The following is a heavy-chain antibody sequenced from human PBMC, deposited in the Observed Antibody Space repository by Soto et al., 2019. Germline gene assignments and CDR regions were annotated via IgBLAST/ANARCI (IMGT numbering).Heavy chain of an antibody. Sequence: ASVKVSCKASGYTFTGYYMHWVRQAPGQGLEWMGWISAYNGNTNYAQKLQGRVTMTTDTSTSTAYMELRSLRSDDTAVYYCARESREYDFWSGYHAYNWFDPWGQGTLVTVSS. CDR1: GYTFTGYY. V-gene: IGHV1-18*04. CDR3: ARESREYDFWSGYHAYNWFDP. CDR2: ISAYNGNT. J-gene: IGHJ5*02. D-gene: IGHD3-3*01.